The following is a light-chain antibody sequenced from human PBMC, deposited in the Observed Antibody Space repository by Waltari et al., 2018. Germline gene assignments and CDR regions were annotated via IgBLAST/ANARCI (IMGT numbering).Light chain of an antibody. Sequence: QSVLTQPPSASGTPGQRVTISGSGSSSNIGGNPVTWYQHRPGTAPKLLIYNNEQRPSGVPDRFSGSKSGTSASLAISGLQSEDEADYYCAAWDDSRNGPVFGGGTKLPVL. CDR1: SSNIGGNP. CDR2: NNE. J-gene: IGLJ3*02. V-gene: IGLV1-44*01. CDR3: AAWDDSRNGPV.